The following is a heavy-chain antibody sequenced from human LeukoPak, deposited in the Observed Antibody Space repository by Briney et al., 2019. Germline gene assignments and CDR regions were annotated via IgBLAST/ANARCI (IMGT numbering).Heavy chain of an antibody. Sequence: ASVKASCKTSGYTFTDYYIHWMRQAPGQGLEWMGWINPNSGGTNYAQKFQGRVTMTRDTSINTAYMELSSLTSDDTAVYYCARSESSAWHYWGQGTLVTVSS. D-gene: IGHD6-19*01. V-gene: IGHV1-2*02. CDR3: ARSESSAWHY. J-gene: IGHJ4*02. CDR1: GYTFTDYY. CDR2: INPNSGGT.